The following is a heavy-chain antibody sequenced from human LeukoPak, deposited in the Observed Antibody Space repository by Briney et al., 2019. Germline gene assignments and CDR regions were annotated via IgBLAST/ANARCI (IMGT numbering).Heavy chain of an antibody. CDR2: IYYSGST. Sequence: SETLSLTCTVSGGSISSSSYYWGWIRQPPGKGLEFIGSIYYSGSTYYNPSLKSRVTISVDTSKNQFSLKLSSVTAADTAVYYCARAGVRGVITHFDYWGQGTLVTVSS. V-gene: IGHV4-39*07. D-gene: IGHD3-10*01. J-gene: IGHJ4*02. CDR3: ARAGVRGVITHFDY. CDR1: GGSISSSSYY.